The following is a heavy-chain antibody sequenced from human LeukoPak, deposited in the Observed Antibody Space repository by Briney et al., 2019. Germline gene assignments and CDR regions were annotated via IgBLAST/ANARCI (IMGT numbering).Heavy chain of an antibody. J-gene: IGHJ6*03. Sequence: PGGSLSLSCAASGFTFSSYAMSWVRPAPGKGLEWVSAISGSGGSTYYADSVKGRFTISRDNSKNTLYLQMNSLRAEDTAVYYCAKDLGRIAAAGKVRGDYYYMDVWGKGTTVTVSS. CDR2: ISGSGGST. CDR1: GFTFSSYA. V-gene: IGHV3-23*01. D-gene: IGHD6-13*01. CDR3: AKDLGRIAAAGKVRGDYYYMDV.